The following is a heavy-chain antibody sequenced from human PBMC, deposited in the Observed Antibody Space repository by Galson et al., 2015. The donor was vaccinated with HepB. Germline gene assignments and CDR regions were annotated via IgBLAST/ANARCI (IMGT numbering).Heavy chain of an antibody. D-gene: IGHD2/OR15-2a*01. CDR2: ISRTGNNI. V-gene: IGHV3-21*01. Sequence: SLRLSCAAFGFILTNHTMHWVRQAPGRGLEWVSSISRTGNNIYYADSVRGRFTISRDNAKNSLYLQMRSLRAEDTALYYCARDFKLIVTGSGSPYYSGMDVWGQGTTVTVSS. CDR1: GFILTNHT. CDR3: ARDFKLIVTGSGSPYYSGMDV. J-gene: IGHJ6*02.